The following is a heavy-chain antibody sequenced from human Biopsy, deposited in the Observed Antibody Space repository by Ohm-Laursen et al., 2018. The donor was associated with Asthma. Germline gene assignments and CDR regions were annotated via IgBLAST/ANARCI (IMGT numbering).Heavy chain of an antibody. V-gene: IGHV1-18*01. Sequence: VASVKVSCKTSGYTFNSAGITWVRQAPGQGLEWMGWISVYNGNTKVAQKLQDRVTMITDTSTSTAYMELGSLRPDDTAVYFCARAVDYSHYYGIDVWGQGTTVTVS. CDR3: ARAVDYSHYYGIDV. CDR2: ISVYNGNT. CDR1: GYTFNSAG. J-gene: IGHJ6*02. D-gene: IGHD3-10*01.